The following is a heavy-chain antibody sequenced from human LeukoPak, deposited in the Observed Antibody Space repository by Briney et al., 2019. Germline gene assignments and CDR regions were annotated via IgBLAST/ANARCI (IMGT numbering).Heavy chain of an antibody. CDR3: ARDHYYDGRGRFDP. J-gene: IGHJ5*02. CDR2: VYFDGGT. V-gene: IGHV4-39*07. CDR1: GGSVTTGTYH. Sequence: SETLSLTCSVSGGSVTTGTYHWAWIRQSPGKGLEWIGSVYFDGGTHYNPSLQSRVTVSIDTSKNQFSLRLSSVTAADTALYYCARDHYYDGRGRFDPWGQGTLVTVSS. D-gene: IGHD3-16*01.